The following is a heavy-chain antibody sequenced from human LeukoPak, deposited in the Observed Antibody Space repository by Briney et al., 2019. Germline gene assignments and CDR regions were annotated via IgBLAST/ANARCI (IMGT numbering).Heavy chain of an antibody. V-gene: IGHV4-34*01. CDR3: ARASDYAQDNWFDP. D-gene: IGHD4-17*01. Sequence: SETLSLTCAVYGGSFSGYYWSWIRQPPGKGLEWIGEINHSGSTNYNPSLKSRVTISVDTSRNQFSLKLSSVTAADTAVYYCARASDYAQDNWFDPWGQGTLVTVSS. J-gene: IGHJ5*02. CDR1: GGSFSGYY. CDR2: INHSGST.